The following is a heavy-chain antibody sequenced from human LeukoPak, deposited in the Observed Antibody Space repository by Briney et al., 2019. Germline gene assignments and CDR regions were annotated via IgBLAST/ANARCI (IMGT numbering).Heavy chain of an antibody. CDR1: GGSISSSSYY. Sequence: SETLSLTCTVSGGSISSSSYYWGWIRQPPGKGLEWIGSIYSSGSTYYNPSLKSRVTISVDTSKNQFSLKLSSVTAADTAMYYCATNEWSGYYFEYWGQGGLVPVSS. CDR3: ATNEWSGYYFEY. V-gene: IGHV4-39*01. CDR2: IYSSGST. D-gene: IGHD3-3*01. J-gene: IGHJ4*02.